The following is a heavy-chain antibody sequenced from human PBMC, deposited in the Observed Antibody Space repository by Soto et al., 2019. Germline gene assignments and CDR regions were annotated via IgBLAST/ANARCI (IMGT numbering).Heavy chain of an antibody. J-gene: IGHJ4*02. Sequence: QVQLVESGGGVVQPGRSLRLSCAASGFTFSSYGMHWVRQAPGKGLEWVAVIWYDGSNKYYADSVKGRFTISRDNSKNTLYLQMNSLRAEDTAVYYCARDRGATVTTKGRFLDYWGQGSLVTVSS. V-gene: IGHV3-33*01. CDR3: ARDRGATVTTKGRFLDY. D-gene: IGHD4-17*01. CDR1: GFTFSSYG. CDR2: IWYDGSNK.